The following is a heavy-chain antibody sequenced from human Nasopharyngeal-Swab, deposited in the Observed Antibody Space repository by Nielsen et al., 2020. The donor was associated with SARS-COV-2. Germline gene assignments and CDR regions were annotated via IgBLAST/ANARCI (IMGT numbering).Heavy chain of an antibody. CDR1: GFSVSGNTY. CDR2: IHADGNT. J-gene: IGHJ6*03. V-gene: IGHV3-53*01. D-gene: IGHD4-11*01. Sequence: GESLKISCAASGFSVSGNTYMSWVRQAPGKGLEWVSTIHADGNTYYADSVRGRFTSSRDNSKNTVSLQMNSLRAEDTAVYYCARDGATVIGNYYYYMDVWGKGTTVTVSS. CDR3: ARDGATVIGNYYYYMDV.